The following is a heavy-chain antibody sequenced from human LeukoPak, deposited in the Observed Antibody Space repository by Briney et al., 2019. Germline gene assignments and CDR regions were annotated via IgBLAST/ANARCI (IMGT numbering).Heavy chain of an antibody. CDR2: IIPIFGTA. Sequence: SVKASCKASGGTFSSYAISWVRQAPGQGLEWMGGIIPIFGTANYAQKFQGRVTITADKSTSTAYMELSSLRSEDTAVYYCARQENYYGSGSSRHYDYWGQGTLVTVSS. V-gene: IGHV1-69*06. CDR3: ARQENYYGSGSSRHYDY. CDR1: GGTFSSYA. J-gene: IGHJ4*02. D-gene: IGHD3-10*01.